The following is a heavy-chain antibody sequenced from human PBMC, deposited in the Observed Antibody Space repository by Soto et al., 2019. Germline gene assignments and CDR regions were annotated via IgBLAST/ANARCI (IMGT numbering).Heavy chain of an antibody. CDR1: GFTFSTYS. CDR2: ISSCSDI. CDR3: AREYTAWPLAYGLDV. D-gene: IGHD2-2*02. Sequence: SLRLSCVGSGFTFSTYSINWVRQAPGKGLEWVSSISSCSDIYYADSVKGRFTISRDNAKNSVSLQMNSLRAEDTAVYYCAREYTAWPLAYGLDVWGQGTTVT. J-gene: IGHJ6*02. V-gene: IGHV3-21*01.